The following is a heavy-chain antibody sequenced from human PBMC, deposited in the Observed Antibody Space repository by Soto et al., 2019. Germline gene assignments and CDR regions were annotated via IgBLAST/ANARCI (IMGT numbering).Heavy chain of an antibody. D-gene: IGHD4-17*01. V-gene: IGHV3-23*01. CDR2: ISGSGGST. CDR3: AKAGSYGDYGSDL. Sequence: EVQLLESGGDLVQPGGSQRLSCAASGFTFSSYAMNWVRQAPGKGLEWVSAISGSGGSTYYADSVKGRFTISRDNSKNTLYLQMNSLRAEDTAVYYCAKAGSYGDYGSDLWGRCTLVSVSS. CDR1: GFTFSSYA. J-gene: IGHJ2*01.